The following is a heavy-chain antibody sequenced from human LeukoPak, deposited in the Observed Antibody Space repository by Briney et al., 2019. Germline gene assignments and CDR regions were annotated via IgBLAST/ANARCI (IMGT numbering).Heavy chain of an antibody. Sequence: PGRSLRLSCAASGITFSSYAMHWVRQAPGKGLEWVAVISYDGSNKYYADSVKGRFTISRDNSKNTLYLQMNSLRADDTAVYYCARVMGRYCSSTSCYVDYWGQGTLVTVSS. CDR2: ISYDGSNK. J-gene: IGHJ4*02. CDR1: GITFSSYA. D-gene: IGHD2-2*01. V-gene: IGHV3-30*04. CDR3: ARVMGRYCSSTSCYVDY.